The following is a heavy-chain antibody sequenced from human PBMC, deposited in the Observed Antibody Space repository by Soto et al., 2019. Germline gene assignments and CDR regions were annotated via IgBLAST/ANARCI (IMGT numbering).Heavy chain of an antibody. CDR3: ARLGTNGQTLDY. Sequence: PSETLSLTCTVSGGSISDYFWTWNRQPAGNGLEWIGRIYTSGSTNYSPSLKSRVTLSVDASKNQFSLKLSSVTAADTAMYYCARLGTNGQTLDYWGQGTLLTVSS. V-gene: IGHV4-4*07. D-gene: IGHD3-16*01. CDR1: GGSISDYF. J-gene: IGHJ4*02. CDR2: IYTSGST.